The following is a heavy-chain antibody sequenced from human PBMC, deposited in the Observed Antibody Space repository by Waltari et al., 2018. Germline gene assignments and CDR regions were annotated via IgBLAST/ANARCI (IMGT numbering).Heavy chain of an antibody. Sequence: QLQLQESGPGLVKPSETLSLTCTVSGGSISSSSYYWGWIRQPPGKGLEWIGSIYYSGSTYYNPSLKSRVTISVDTSKNQFSLKLSSVTAADTAVYYCARTPLRQWLVGGGWFDPWGQGTLVTVSS. CDR1: GGSISSSSYY. J-gene: IGHJ5*02. CDR2: IYYSGST. D-gene: IGHD6-19*01. V-gene: IGHV4-39*01. CDR3: ARTPLRQWLVGGGWFDP.